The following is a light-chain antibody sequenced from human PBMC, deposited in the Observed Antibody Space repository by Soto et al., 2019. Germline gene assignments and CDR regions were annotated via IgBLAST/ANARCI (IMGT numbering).Light chain of an antibody. J-gene: IGLJ2*01. CDR2: LNIDGSH. CDR1: SGHSSYA. V-gene: IGLV4-69*01. CDR3: QTWVTGIVV. Sequence: QLVLTQSPSASASLGASVKLTCTLSSGHSSYAIAWHQQQPEKGPRYLMNLNIDGSHSKGDGIPDRFSGSISGAERYLTISSLQSEDEADYYCQTWVTGIVVFGGGTKLTVL.